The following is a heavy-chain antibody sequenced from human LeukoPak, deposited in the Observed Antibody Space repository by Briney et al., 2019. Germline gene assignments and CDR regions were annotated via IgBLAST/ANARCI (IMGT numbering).Heavy chain of an antibody. CDR3: ARARPYYGSGSSIY. Sequence: GGSLRLSCAASGFTFSSYSMNWVRQAPGKGLEWVSTVDVSGGTTYYADSVKGRFTISRDNAKNSLYLQMNSLRAEDTAVYYCARARPYYGSGSSIYWGQGTLVTVSS. CDR2: VDVSGGTT. D-gene: IGHD3-10*01. J-gene: IGHJ4*02. CDR1: GFTFSSYS. V-gene: IGHV3-21*01.